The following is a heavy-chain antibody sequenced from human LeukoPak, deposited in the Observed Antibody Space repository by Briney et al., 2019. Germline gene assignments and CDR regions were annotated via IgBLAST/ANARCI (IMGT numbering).Heavy chain of an antibody. V-gene: IGHV4-39*07. CDR3: ARGNDYGGYYYYYYMDV. J-gene: IGHJ6*03. Sequence: PSDTLSLTCSVSGDSISGSDYYWGWIRQPPGKGLEWIGSFYYSGSTYYNPSLKSRVTILVDTSKNQFSLKLSSVTAADTAVYYCARGNDYGGYYYYYYMDVWGKGTTVTVSS. CDR2: FYYSGST. CDR1: GDSISGSDYY. D-gene: IGHD4-23*01.